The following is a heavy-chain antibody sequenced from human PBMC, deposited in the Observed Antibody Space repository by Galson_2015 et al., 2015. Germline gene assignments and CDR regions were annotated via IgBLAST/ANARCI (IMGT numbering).Heavy chain of an antibody. Sequence: SLRLSCAASGFTFSNYAMSWVRQAPGKGLGWVSTISDSGDTTYFADSVRGRFTVSRDNSKNTLYLQINSLRAEDTAVFYCAKGFYRGPVGNAFGIWGQGTMVTVSS. CDR2: ISDSGDTT. J-gene: IGHJ3*02. D-gene: IGHD6-13*01. CDR3: AKGFYRGPVGNAFGI. CDR1: GFTFSNYA. V-gene: IGHV3-23*01.